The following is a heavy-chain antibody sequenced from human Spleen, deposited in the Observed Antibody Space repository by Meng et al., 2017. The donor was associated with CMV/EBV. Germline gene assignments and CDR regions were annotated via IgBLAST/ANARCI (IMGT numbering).Heavy chain of an antibody. D-gene: IGHD2-8*01. CDR1: GFTFSTYS. V-gene: IGHV3-21*01. CDR2: ISSSGNYI. Sequence: GGSLKISCAASGFTFSTYSMNWVRQAPEKGLEWVSSISSSGNYIYYADSVKGRFTSSRDNAKNSLYLQMNSLRAEDTAVYYCARGLMGPPPNDAFDIWGQGTMVTVSS. CDR3: ARGLMGPPPNDAFDI. J-gene: IGHJ3*02.